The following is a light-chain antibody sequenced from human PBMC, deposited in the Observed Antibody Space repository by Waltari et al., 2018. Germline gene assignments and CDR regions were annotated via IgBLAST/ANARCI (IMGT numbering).Light chain of an antibody. V-gene: IGLV1-51*02. CDR1: SSKIGNNY. Sequence: QSVLTQPPSVSAAPGQTVTISCSADSSKIGNNYVSWYQHFPGTAPKLLIYENNRRPSGIPDRFSGSKSGTSATLGITGLLTGDEADYYCGTWDASLGGIFGTGTKVTVL. CDR2: ENN. J-gene: IGLJ1*01. CDR3: GTWDASLGGI.